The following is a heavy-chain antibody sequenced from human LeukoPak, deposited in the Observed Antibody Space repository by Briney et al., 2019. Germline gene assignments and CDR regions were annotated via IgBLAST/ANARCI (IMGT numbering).Heavy chain of an antibody. CDR2: ISYDGSNK. CDR1: GFTFSSYA. V-gene: IGHV3-30-3*01. Sequence: GGSLRLSCAASGFTFSSYAMHWVRQAPGKGLEWVAVISYDGSNKYYADSVKGRFTISRDNSKNTLYLQMNSLRGEDTAVYYCVRPLGLDQLPDAFDIWGQGTMVTVSS. J-gene: IGHJ3*02. CDR3: VRPLGLDQLPDAFDI. D-gene: IGHD2-2*01.